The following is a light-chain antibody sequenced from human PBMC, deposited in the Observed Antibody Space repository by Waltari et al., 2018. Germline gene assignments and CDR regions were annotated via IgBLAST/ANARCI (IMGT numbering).Light chain of an antibody. CDR3: QHLDTSWT. CDR1: QSGNAIY. Sequence: ELVLTQSPVTLSLSPGERATLSCRASQSGNAIYLAWYQQKVGQPRRLLIYGASSRATGIPDRFSGSGSGTDFTLTISRLEPEDFAVYYCQHLDTSWTFGQGTKVEIK. J-gene: IGKJ1*01. V-gene: IGKV3-20*01. CDR2: GAS.